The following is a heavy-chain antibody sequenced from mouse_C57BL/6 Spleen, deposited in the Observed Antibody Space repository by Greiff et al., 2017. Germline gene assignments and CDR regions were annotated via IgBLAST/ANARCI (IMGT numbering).Heavy chain of an antibody. D-gene: IGHD1-1*01. CDR1: GYTFTDYE. Sequence: VKLMESGAELVRPGASVTLSCKASGYTFTDYEMHWVKQTPVHGLEWIGAIDPETGGTAYNQKFKGKAILTADKSSSTAYMELRSLTSEDSAVYYCTRSYYYGSSRRYFDYWGQGTTLTVSS. CDR3: TRSYYYGSSRRYFDY. J-gene: IGHJ2*01. V-gene: IGHV1-15*01. CDR2: IDPETGGT.